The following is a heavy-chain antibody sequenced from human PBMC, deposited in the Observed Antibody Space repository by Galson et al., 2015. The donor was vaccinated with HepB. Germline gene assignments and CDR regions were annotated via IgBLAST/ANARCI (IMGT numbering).Heavy chain of an antibody. CDR2: SYPADSDI. D-gene: IGHD3-16*01. CDR3: AKHRVPGGSTMRGFDA. V-gene: IGHV5-51*01. CDR1: GSSFSSYW. Sequence: QSGAEVKKPGESLKISFEGSGSSFSSYWIAWVRQMPGKGLEWMGISYPADSDIQYSPSFQGQVTISADRSISTAYLQWSSLKASDTAMYFCAKHRVPGGSTMRGFDAWGQGTLVTVSS. J-gene: IGHJ5*02.